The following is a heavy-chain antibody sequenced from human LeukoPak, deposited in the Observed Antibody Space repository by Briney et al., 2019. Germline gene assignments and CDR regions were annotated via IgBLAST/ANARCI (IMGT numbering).Heavy chain of an antibody. CDR2: IYTSGST. Sequence: SETLSLTCTVSGGSISSYYWSWIRQPAGKGLEWIGRIYTSGSTNYNPSLKSRVTMSVDTSKNQFSLKLSSVTAADTAVYYCARGSIITIFGVVLMDVWGQGTTVTVSS. D-gene: IGHD3-3*01. V-gene: IGHV4-4*07. J-gene: IGHJ6*02. CDR1: GGSISSYY. CDR3: ARGSIITIFGVVLMDV.